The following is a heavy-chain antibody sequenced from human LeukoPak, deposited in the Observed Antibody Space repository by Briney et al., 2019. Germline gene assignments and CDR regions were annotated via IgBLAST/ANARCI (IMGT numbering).Heavy chain of an antibody. CDR1: GGSFSGYY. CDR3: ARRVAVAGRSGNWFDP. D-gene: IGHD6-19*01. V-gene: IGHV4-59*08. Sequence: SETLSLTCAVSGGSFSGYYWTWIRQPPGKGLEWIGYIYYSGSTNYNPSLKSRVTISVDTSKNQFSLKLSSVTAADTAVYYCARRVAVAGRSGNWFDPWGQGTLVTVSS. CDR2: IYYSGST. J-gene: IGHJ5*02.